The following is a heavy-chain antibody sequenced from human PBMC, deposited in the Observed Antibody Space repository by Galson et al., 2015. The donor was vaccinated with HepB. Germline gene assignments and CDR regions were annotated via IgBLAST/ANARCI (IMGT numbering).Heavy chain of an antibody. J-gene: IGHJ6*02. Sequence: SLRLSCAASGFTFSNAWMSWVRQAPGKGLEWVSYISSSSSYTNYADSVKGRFTISRDNAKNSLYLQMNSLRAEDTAVYYCARDLVVVSAATDYYYYYGMDVWGQGTTVTVSS. CDR3: ARDLVVVSAATDYYYYYGMDV. CDR2: ISSSSSYT. V-gene: IGHV3-11*06. D-gene: IGHD2-2*01. CDR1: GFTFSNAW.